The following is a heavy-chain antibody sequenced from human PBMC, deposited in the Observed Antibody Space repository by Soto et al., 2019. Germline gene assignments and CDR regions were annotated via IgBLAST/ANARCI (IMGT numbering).Heavy chain of an antibody. V-gene: IGHV1-69*13. CDR1: GGTFSSYA. CDR3: ARAGCSGGSCYADFDY. CDR2: IIPIFGTA. Sequence: GASVKVPCKASGGTFSSYAISWVRQAPGQGLEWMGGIIPIFGTANYAQKFQGRVTITADESTSTAYMELSSLRSEDTAVYYCARAGCSGGSCYADFDYWGQGTLVTVSS. J-gene: IGHJ4*02. D-gene: IGHD2-15*01.